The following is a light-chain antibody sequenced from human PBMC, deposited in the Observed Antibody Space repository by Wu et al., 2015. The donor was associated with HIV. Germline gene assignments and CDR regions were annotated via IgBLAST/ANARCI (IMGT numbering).Light chain of an antibody. CDR1: QDITGW. CDR3: QQAKTFPLT. CDR2: AAS. Sequence: DIEVTQSPSSVSTYVGDRVTITCRASQDITGWLSWYQLRPGKAPKLLIYAASILQPGVPWRFSGSQSGTDFTLTIDNVQTEDSAIYFCQQAKTFPLTFGQGTRLDI. J-gene: IGKJ5*01. V-gene: IGKV1-12*01.